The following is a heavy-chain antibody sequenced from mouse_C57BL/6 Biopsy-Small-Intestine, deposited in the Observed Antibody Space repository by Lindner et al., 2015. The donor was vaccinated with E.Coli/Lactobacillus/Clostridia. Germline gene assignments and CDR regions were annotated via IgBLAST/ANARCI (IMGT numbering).Heavy chain of an antibody. V-gene: IGHV1-80*01. Sequence: GAELVKPGASVKISCKASGYAFSSYWMNWVKQRPGKGLEWIGQIYPGDGDTNYNGKFKGKATLTADKSSSTAYMHLSSLTSEDSAVYFCARWGGYYGAWFAYWGQGTLVTVSA. J-gene: IGHJ3*01. CDR1: GYAFSSYW. CDR3: ARWGGYYGAWFAY. CDR2: IYPGDGDT. D-gene: IGHD2-3*01.